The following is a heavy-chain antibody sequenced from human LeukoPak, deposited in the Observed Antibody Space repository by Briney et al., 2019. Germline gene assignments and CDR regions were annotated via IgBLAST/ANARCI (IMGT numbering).Heavy chain of an antibody. V-gene: IGHV1-46*01. CDR3: ARGTYLRSFDH. D-gene: IGHD1/OR15-1a*01. CDR1: GYTFTHHF. Sequence: GASVKVSCKASGYTFTHHFIHWLRQAPGQGPEWMGVINPSGGSTTYAQDFQGSVTMTGDTSTSTVYMELRSLRSADTAIFYCARGTYLRSFDHWGQGTPVTVSS. CDR2: INPSGGST. J-gene: IGHJ4*02.